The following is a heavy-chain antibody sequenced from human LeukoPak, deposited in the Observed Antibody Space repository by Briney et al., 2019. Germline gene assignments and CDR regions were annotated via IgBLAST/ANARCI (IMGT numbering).Heavy chain of an antibody. D-gene: IGHD6-13*01. Sequence: GGSLRLSCAASGFTFSSYGMHWVRQAPGKGLEWVAVISYDGSNKYYADSVKGRFTISRDNSKNTLYLQMNSLRAEDTAVYYCAKGPRYSSSWGPCYYYGMDVWGQGTTVTVSS. V-gene: IGHV3-30*18. CDR2: ISYDGSNK. CDR1: GFTFSSYG. CDR3: AKGPRYSSSWGPCYYYGMDV. J-gene: IGHJ6*02.